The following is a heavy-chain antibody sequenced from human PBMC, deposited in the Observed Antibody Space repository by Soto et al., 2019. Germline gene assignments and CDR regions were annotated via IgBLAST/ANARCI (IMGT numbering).Heavy chain of an antibody. V-gene: IGHV3-30*18. CDR3: AKDPSKPPPAYGMDV. J-gene: IGHJ6*02. CDR1: GFIFNSYG. Sequence: PGGSLRLSXAASGFIFNSYGMHWVRQAPGKGLEWVATISYDGTYEYYADSVKGRFTISRDNSKNTLYLQMNSLGAEDTALYYCAKDPSKPPPAYGMDVWGQGTTVTVSS. CDR2: ISYDGTYE.